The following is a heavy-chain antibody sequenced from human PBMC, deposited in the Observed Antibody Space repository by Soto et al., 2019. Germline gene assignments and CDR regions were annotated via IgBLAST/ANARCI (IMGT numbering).Heavy chain of an antibody. V-gene: IGHV1-69*01. CDR1: GGTFSSYA. Sequence: QVQLVQSVAEVKKPGSSVKVSCKASGGTFSSYAISWVRQAPGQGLEWMGGIIPIFGTANYAQKFQGRVTITADESTSTAYMELSSLRSEDTAVYYCARGFTYYYDSSGYYPWGRGTLVTVSS. CDR3: ARGFTYYYDSSGYYP. CDR2: IIPIFGTA. J-gene: IGHJ5*02. D-gene: IGHD3-22*01.